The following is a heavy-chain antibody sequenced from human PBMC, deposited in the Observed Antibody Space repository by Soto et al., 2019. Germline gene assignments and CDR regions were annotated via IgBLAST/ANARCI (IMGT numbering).Heavy chain of an antibody. D-gene: IGHD3-22*01. V-gene: IGHV3-30*18. CDR1: GFTFSSYG. CDR3: AKTTDRSGYYSRFDY. Sequence: QVQLVESGGGVVQPGMSLRLSCAASGFTFSSYGMHWVRQAPGKGLEWVAVISYDGSNKYHADSVKGRFTISRDNYKNTLYLQMNSLRVEDTAVYYCAKTTDRSGYYSRFDYWGQGALVTVSS. CDR2: ISYDGSNK. J-gene: IGHJ4*02.